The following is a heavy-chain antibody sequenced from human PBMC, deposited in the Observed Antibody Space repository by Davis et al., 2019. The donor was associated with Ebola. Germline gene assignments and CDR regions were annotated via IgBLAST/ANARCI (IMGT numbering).Heavy chain of an antibody. J-gene: IGHJ4*02. CDR1: GFTFSSYA. CDR3: ARAKQWLVLYYFDY. V-gene: IGHV3-7*04. Sequence: GGSLRLSCAASGFTFSSYAMSWVRQAPGKGLEWVANIKQDGSEKYYVDSVKGRFTISRDNAKNSLYLQMNSLRAEDTAVYYCARAKQWLVLYYFDYWGQGTLVTVSS. D-gene: IGHD6-19*01. CDR2: IKQDGSEK.